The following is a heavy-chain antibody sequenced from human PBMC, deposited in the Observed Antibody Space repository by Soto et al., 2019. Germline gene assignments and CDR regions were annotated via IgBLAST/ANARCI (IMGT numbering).Heavy chain of an antibody. CDR1: GFTVDNHA. CDR3: ARDLKGYAMDG. CDR2: IDRVGRTI. Sequence: PGGSLRLSCAASGFTVDNHAMDWVRQAPGKGLEWVSYIDRVGRTIYYADSVKGRFTISRDNAKNSVYLQMNSLGAEDTAVYYCARDLKGYAMDGWGQGTTVTVSS. J-gene: IGHJ6*02. V-gene: IGHV3-48*03. D-gene: IGHD2-2*01.